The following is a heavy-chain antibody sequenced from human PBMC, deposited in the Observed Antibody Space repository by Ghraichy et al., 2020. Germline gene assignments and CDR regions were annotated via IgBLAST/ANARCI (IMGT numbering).Heavy chain of an antibody. V-gene: IGHV3-53*01. D-gene: IGHD1-26*01. CDR1: GFTVSSSY. CDR3: AIGMVGTSAAGDY. Sequence: GGSRRLSCAASGFTVSSSYMTWVRQAPGKGLEWVSVIYSGGTTYYKDSVKGRLTITRDYSKNTLYLQMNSLRAEDTAVYYCAIGMVGTSAAGDYLCQGNLVTVSS. J-gene: IGHJ4*02. CDR2: IYSGGTT.